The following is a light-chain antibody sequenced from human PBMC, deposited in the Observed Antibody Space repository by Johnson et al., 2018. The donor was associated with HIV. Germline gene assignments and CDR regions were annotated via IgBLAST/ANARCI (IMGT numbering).Light chain of an antibody. CDR3: GTWDSSLSAHYV. J-gene: IGLJ1*01. CDR1: SSNIGNNY. V-gene: IGLV1-51*01. Sequence: SVLTQPPSVSAAPGQKVTISCSGSSSNIGNNYVSWYQQLPGTAPKLLIYENNKRPSGIPDRFSGSKSGTSATLGITGLQTGDEADYYCGTWDSSLSAHYVVGTGAKIPV. CDR2: ENN.